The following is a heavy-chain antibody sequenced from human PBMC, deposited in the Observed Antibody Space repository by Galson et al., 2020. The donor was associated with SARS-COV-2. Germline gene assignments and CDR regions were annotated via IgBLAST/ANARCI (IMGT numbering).Heavy chain of an antibody. CDR2: ISYDGSNK. CDR1: GFTFSSYA. Sequence: GGSLRLSCAASGFTFSSYAMHWVRQAPGKGLEWVAVISYDGSNKYYADSVKGRFTISRDNSKNTLYLQMNSLRAEDTAVYYCARGTYYDFWSGPMGGYYGMDVWGQGTTVTVSS. V-gene: IGHV3-30*04. J-gene: IGHJ6*02. D-gene: IGHD3-3*01. CDR3: ARGTYYDFWSGPMGGYYGMDV.